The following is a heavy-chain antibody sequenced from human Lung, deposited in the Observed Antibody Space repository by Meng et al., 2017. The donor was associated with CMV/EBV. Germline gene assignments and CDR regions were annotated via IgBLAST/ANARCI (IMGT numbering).Heavy chain of an antibody. CDR2: ISNDGSTE. V-gene: IGHV3-30-3*01. CDR3: ATVISSYSSTWEYNLYYAYYGMDD. Sequence: GESLKISCEASGFSFSTYGMHWVRQAPGKGLEWVALISNDGSTEYYADSAEGRFTISRDNSKNTLYLQMNSLRTEDTAVYYCATVISSYSSTWEYNLYYAYYGMDDWGQGTXVTVSS. D-gene: IGHD6-13*01. CDR1: GFSFSTYG. J-gene: IGHJ6*02.